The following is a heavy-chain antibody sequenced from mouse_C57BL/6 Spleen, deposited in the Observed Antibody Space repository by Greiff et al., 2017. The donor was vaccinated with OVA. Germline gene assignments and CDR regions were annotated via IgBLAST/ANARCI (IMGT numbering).Heavy chain of an antibody. Sequence: DVQLQESGPGLVKPSQSLSLTCSVTGYSITSGYYWNWIRQFPGNKLEWMGYISYDGSNNYNPSLKNRISITRDTSKNQFFLKLNSVTTEDTATYYCARGSDDYDGYYFDYWGQGTTLTVSS. D-gene: IGHD2-4*01. CDR1: GYSITSGYY. CDR3: ARGSDDYDGYYFDY. V-gene: IGHV3-6*01. J-gene: IGHJ2*01. CDR2: ISYDGSN.